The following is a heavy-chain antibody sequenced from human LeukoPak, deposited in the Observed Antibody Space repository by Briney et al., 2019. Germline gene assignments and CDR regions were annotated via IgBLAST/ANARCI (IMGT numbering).Heavy chain of an antibody. D-gene: IGHD2-15*01. CDR1: GGSISSSSYY. CDR3: ARLVLRMYYFDY. CDR2: IYYSGST. V-gene: IGHV4-39*01. Sequence: SETLSLTCTVSGGSISSSSYYWGWIRQPPGKGLEWIGSIYYSGSTYYNPSLKSRVTISVDTSKNQFSLKLGSVTAADTAVYYCARLVLRMYYFDYWGQGTLVTVSS. J-gene: IGHJ4*02.